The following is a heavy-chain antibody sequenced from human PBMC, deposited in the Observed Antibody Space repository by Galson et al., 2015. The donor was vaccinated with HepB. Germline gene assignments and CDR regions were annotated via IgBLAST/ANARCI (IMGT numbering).Heavy chain of an antibody. J-gene: IGHJ5*02. CDR1: GFTFSTYA. D-gene: IGHD3-22*01. Sequence: SLRLSCAASGFTFSTYAMSWVHQAPGKGLEWVSGISSHDGSTYYADSVKGRFTISRDNSKSTLYVAMNSLRDEDTAVYYCASGFPDGRSGGSYLNRWGQGTLVTVSS. CDR3: ASGFPDGRSGGSYLNR. CDR2: ISSHDGST. V-gene: IGHV3-23*01.